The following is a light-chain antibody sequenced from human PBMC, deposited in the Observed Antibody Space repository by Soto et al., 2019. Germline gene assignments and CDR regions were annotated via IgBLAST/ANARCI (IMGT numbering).Light chain of an antibody. J-gene: IGLJ1*01. Sequence: QALLTQTPSATGSPGQSVAISCTGTISDVGGYNYVSWYQQHPGKAPKLMIYEVNKRPSGVPDRFSGSKSGNTASLTVSGLQAADEADYYCSSYAGSSNVFGTGTKVTVL. CDR2: EVN. V-gene: IGLV2-8*01. CDR1: ISDVGGYNY. CDR3: SSYAGSSNV.